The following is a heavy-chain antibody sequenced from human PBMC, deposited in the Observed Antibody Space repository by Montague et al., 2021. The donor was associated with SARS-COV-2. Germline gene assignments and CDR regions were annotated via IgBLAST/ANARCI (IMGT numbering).Heavy chain of an antibody. CDR3: ARDRRIVGALYYYYGMDV. CDR1: GFTFSSYA. D-gene: IGHD1-26*01. J-gene: IGHJ6*02. V-gene: IGHV3-53*01. CDR2: IYSGGST. Sequence: SLRLSCAASGFTFSSYAMHWVRQAPGKGLEWVSVIYSGGSTYYADSVKGRFTISIDNSKNTLYLQMNSLRAEDTAVDYCARDRRIVGALYYYYGMDVWGQGTTVTVSS.